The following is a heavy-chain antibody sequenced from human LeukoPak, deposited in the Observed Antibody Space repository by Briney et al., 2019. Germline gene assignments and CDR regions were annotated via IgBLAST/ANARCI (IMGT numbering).Heavy chain of an antibody. CDR2: ISYDGRNK. CDR1: GFTFSSYG. Sequence: PGGSLRLSCAASGFTFSSYGMHWVRQAPGKGLECVAGISYDGRNKEYVDSVKGRFTISRDNSKNTLYLQMNSLRAEDTAVYNCAKDRGYSHGFDYWGQGTLVTVSS. V-gene: IGHV3-30*18. J-gene: IGHJ4*02. D-gene: IGHD5-18*01. CDR3: AKDRGYSHGFDY.